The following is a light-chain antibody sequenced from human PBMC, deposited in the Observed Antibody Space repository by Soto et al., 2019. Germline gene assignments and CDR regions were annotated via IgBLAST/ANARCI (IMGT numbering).Light chain of an antibody. CDR2: EVN. J-gene: IGLJ1*01. V-gene: IGLV2-23*02. CDR3: CSYACSNTSYV. CDR1: SSDVGTYNL. Sequence: QSVLTQPASVSGSPGQSITISCTGTSSDVGTYNLVSWYQQHPGKAPKLMIYEVNKRPSGVSNRFSGSKSGNAASLTISGLQAEDEADYYCCSYACSNTSYVFGTGTKLTAL.